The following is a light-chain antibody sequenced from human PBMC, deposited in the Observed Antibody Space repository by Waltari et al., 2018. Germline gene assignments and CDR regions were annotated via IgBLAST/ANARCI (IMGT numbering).Light chain of an antibody. CDR2: WAS. V-gene: IGKV4-1*01. CDR1: QSVLYSSNNKNY. J-gene: IGKJ2*01. CDR3: QQYYSTPYT. Sequence: DIVMTQPPDSLAVSLGERATINCKSSQSVLYSSNNKNYLAWHQQKPGQPPKLLLYWASTRESGVPDRFSGSGSGTDFTLTISTLQAEDVAIYYCQQYYSTPYTFGQGTKLEIK.